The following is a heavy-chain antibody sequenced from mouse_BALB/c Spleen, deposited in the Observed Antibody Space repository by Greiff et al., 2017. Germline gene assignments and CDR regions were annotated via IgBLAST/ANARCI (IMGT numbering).Heavy chain of an antibody. D-gene: IGHD4-1*01. J-gene: IGHJ2*01. CDR2: IWAGGST. V-gene: IGHV2-9*02. CDR3: ARDPSGESPNWHFDY. CDR1: GFSLTSYG. Sequence: QVQLKESGPGLVAPSQSLSITCTVSGFSLTSYGVHWVRQPPGKGLEWLGVIWAGGSTNYNSALMSRLSISKDNSKSQVFSKMNSLQTDDTAMYYCARDPSGESPNWHFDYWGQGTTLTVSS.